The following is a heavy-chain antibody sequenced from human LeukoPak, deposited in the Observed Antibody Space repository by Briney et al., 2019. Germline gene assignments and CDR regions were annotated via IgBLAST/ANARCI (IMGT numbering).Heavy chain of an antibody. Sequence: ASVKVCCKASGYTFTGYYMHWVRQAPGQGLEWMGWINPNSGGTNYAQKFQGWVTMTRDTSISTAYMELSRLRSDDTAVYYCARDRIAARPSHYYYYYGMDVWGQGTTVTVSS. J-gene: IGHJ6*02. D-gene: IGHD6-6*01. CDR2: INPNSGGT. V-gene: IGHV1-2*04. CDR1: GYTFTGYY. CDR3: ARDRIAARPSHYYYYYGMDV.